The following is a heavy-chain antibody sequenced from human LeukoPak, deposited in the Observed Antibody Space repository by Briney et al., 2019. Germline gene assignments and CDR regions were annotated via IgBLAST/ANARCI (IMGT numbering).Heavy chain of an antibody. J-gene: IGHJ5*02. CDR1: GLSFSSFG. V-gene: IGHV3-7*01. Sequence: QAGGSLRLSCAASGLSFSSFGMSWVRQAPGKGLEWVAKIKQDGSEKYYVDSVKGRFTISRDNAKNSMYLLMNSLRVEDTAVYYCVRDVLYYYGAERLFWFDPWGQGTLVTVSS. CDR2: IKQDGSEK. CDR3: VRDVLYYYGAERLFWFDP. D-gene: IGHD3-10*01.